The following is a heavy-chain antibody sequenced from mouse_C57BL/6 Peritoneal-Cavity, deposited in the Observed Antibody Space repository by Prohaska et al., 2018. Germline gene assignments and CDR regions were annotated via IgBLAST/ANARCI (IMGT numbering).Heavy chain of an antibody. CDR2: IRLKADNYAT. Sequence: EVKLEESGGGLVQPGGSMKLSCVASGFTFSNYWMNWVRKSPEKGLEWVAQIRLKADNYATHYAESGKGRFTISRDDSKSSVYLQMNYLRAEDTGIYYCTKTAYYAMDYWGQGTSVTVSS. CDR1: GFTFSNYW. D-gene: IGHD4-1*01. J-gene: IGHJ4*01. V-gene: IGHV6-3*01. CDR3: TKTAYYAMDY.